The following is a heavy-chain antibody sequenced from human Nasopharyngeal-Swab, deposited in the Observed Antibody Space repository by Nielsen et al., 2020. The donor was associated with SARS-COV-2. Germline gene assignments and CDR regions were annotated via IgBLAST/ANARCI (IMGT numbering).Heavy chain of an antibody. CDR2: ISSSSTYI. J-gene: IGHJ3*01. CDR1: GFTFGTYS. Sequence: GGSLSRSCAASGFTFGTYSMNWVRQAPGKGLEWVSSISSSSTYIYYADSVKGRFTISRDNAKNSLYLQMNSLRAEDTAVYYCAGAYGSGSYFAFDLWGQGTMVTVSS. D-gene: IGHD3-10*01. V-gene: IGHV3-21*01. CDR3: AGAYGSGSYFAFDL.